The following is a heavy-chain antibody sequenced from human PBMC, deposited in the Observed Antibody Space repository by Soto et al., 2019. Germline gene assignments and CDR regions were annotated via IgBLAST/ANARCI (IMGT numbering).Heavy chain of an antibody. CDR2: VLPISGST. V-gene: IGHV1-69*06. Sequence: QVQLVQSGAEWRRPGSPVKVSGKTSGGLISKYSFTWLRQAPGKGLEWLGGVLPISGSTDYAQKFQGRLTITADRSTSTVYMELSRLRSDDTANYYCATIRVRGGPLRFEDGGQGMLISVSS. CDR3: ATIRVRGGPLRFED. J-gene: IGHJ4*01. D-gene: IGHD5-12*01. CDR1: GGLISKYS.